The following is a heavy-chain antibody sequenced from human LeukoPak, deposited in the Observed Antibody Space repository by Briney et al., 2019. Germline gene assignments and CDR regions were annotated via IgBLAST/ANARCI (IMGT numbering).Heavy chain of an antibody. D-gene: IGHD1-26*01. CDR1: GFTFSYYS. J-gene: IGHJ4*02. CDR3: AKDLGRYRNNFFDY. Sequence: GGSLRLSCAASGFTFSYYSMNWVRQAPGKGLEWVSYISSSSSPIYYADSVKGRFTISRDNAKNSLYLQMNSLRADDTAVYYCAKDLGRYRNNFFDYWGQGNLVTVSS. CDR2: ISSSSSPI. V-gene: IGHV3-48*01.